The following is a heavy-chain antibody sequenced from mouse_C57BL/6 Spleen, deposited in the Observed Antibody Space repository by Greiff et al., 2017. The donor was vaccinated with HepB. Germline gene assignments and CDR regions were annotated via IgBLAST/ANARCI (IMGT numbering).Heavy chain of an antibody. V-gene: IGHV2-2*01. Sequence: VKLEESGPGLVQPSQSLSITCTVSGFSFTSYGVHWVRQSPGKGLEWLGVIWSGGSTDYNAAFISRLSISKDNSKSQVFFKMNSLQADDTAIYYCARSGYGSSYGSWYFDVWGTGTTVTVSS. CDR1: GFSFTSYG. J-gene: IGHJ1*03. D-gene: IGHD1-1*01. CDR2: IWSGGST. CDR3: ARSGYGSSYGSWYFDV.